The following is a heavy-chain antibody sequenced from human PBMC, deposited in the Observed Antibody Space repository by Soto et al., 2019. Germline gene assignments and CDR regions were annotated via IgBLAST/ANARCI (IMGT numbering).Heavy chain of an antibody. Sequence: EVQLLESGGGLVQPGGSPRLSCAASGFPFSTSGMLWVRQPPGEGLEWVSAIGPNPININYRDSVKGRFTISRDNSRNTVFLQMSALRAEDTALYYCATARHCSSAACPAAEWGQGTLITVSS. D-gene: IGHD2-2*01. V-gene: IGHV3-23*05. J-gene: IGHJ4*02. CDR1: GFPFSTSG. CDR2: IGPNPINI. CDR3: ATARHCSSAACPAAE.